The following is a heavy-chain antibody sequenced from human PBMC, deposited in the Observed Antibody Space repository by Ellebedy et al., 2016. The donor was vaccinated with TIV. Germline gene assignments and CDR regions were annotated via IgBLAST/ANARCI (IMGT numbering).Heavy chain of an antibody. Sequence: ASVKVSCXVSGYTLTELSMHWVRQAPGKGLEWMGGFDPEDGETIYAQKFQGRVTMTEDTSTDTAYMELSSLRSEDTAVYYCARESVVPAAMSYYYYYYMDVWGKGTTVTVSS. J-gene: IGHJ6*03. CDR2: FDPEDGET. D-gene: IGHD2-2*01. V-gene: IGHV1-24*01. CDR3: ARESVVPAAMSYYYYYYMDV. CDR1: GYTLTELS.